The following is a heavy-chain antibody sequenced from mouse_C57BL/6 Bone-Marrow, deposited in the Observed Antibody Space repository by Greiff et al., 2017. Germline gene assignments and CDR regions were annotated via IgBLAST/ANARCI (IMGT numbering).Heavy chain of an antibody. CDR2: IDPNSGGT. CDR3: ARSTGQFPYWYFDV. V-gene: IGHV1-72*01. J-gene: IGHJ1*03. CDR1: GYTFTSYW. Sequence: VQLQQPGAALVKPGASVKLSCKASGYTFTSYWMHWVKQRPGRGLEWIGRIDPNSGGTKYNEKFKSKATLTVDKPSSTAYMQLSSLTAEDSAVYYCARSTGQFPYWYFDVWGTGTTVTVS. D-gene: IGHD4-1*02.